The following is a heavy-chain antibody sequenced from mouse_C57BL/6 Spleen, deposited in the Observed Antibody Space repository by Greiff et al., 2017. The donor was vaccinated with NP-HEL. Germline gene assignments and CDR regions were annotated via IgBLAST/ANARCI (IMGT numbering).Heavy chain of an antibody. CDR2: IDPSDSET. V-gene: IGHV1-52*01. CDR1: GYTFTSYW. CDR3: ARYGYYFYYAMDY. D-gene: IGHD2-3*01. J-gene: IGHJ4*01. Sequence: VQLQQPGAELVRPGSSVKLSCKASGYTFTSYWMHWVKQRPIQGLEWIGNIDPSDSETHYNQKFKDKATLTVDKSSSTAYMQLSSLTSEDSAVYYCARYGYYFYYAMDYWGQGTSVTVSS.